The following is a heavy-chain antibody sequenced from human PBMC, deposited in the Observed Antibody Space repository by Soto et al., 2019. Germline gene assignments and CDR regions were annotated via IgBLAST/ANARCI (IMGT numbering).Heavy chain of an antibody. J-gene: IGHJ4*02. CDR3: ARDLEVRGPPRGY. CDR1: GYTFSTYC. V-gene: IGHV1-18*01. D-gene: IGHD3-10*01. Sequence: VKVSCKTSGYTFSTYCINWVRQAPGQGLEWMGWISVYSGNTVYAQKFQDRVTMTTDSSTSIAYMELRSLTSDDTAVYYCARDLEVRGPPRGYWGQGTLVTVSS. CDR2: ISVYSGNT.